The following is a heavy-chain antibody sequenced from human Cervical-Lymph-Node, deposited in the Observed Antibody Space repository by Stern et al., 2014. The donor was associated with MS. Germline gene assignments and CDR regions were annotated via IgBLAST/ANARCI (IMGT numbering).Heavy chain of an antibody. V-gene: IGHV1-18*01. CDR1: GYTFTDYA. CDR3: AVLSVDADFDY. Sequence: VQLVESGAEVKKPGASVKVSCTASGYTFTDYAISWVRQAPGQGLEWMAWISAYNGDTNFAQEFQGRVSLTTDTATSTAYMELRSLRSDDTAVYYCAVLSVDADFDYWGQGTLVTVSS. CDR2: ISAYNGDT. J-gene: IGHJ4*02. D-gene: IGHD5-18*01.